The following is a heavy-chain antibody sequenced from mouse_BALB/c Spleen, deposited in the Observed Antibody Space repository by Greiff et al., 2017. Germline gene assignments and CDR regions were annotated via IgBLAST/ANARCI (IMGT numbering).Heavy chain of an antibody. Sequence: EVKVVESGGGLVQPGGSRKLSCAASGFTFSSFGMHWVRQAPEKGLEWVAYISSGSSTIYYADTVKGRFTISRDNPKNTLFLQMTSLRSEDTAMYYCARYGSSYVDYFDYWGQGTTLTVSS. CDR2: ISSGSSTI. J-gene: IGHJ2*01. CDR1: GFTFSSFG. CDR3: ARYGSSYVDYFDY. D-gene: IGHD1-1*01. V-gene: IGHV5-17*02.